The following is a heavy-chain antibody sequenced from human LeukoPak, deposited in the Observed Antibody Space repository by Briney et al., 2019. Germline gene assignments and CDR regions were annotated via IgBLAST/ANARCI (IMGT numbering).Heavy chain of an antibody. Sequence: GGSLRLSCAASGFSFSDWMMTLVRPAPGKGLESVANINQDGSEKSSVDSVKGRFTIYRDNAKKSLYLQMNSLRAEDAAVYYCARDLSQFCSGTYDYWGQGTLVTVSS. D-gene: IGHD3-10*02. CDR2: INQDGSEK. V-gene: IGHV3-7*04. CDR3: ARDLSQFCSGTYDY. CDR1: GFSFSDWM. J-gene: IGHJ4*02.